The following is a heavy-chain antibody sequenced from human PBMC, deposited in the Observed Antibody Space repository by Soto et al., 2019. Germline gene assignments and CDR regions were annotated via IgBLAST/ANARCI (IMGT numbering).Heavy chain of an antibody. J-gene: IGHJ3*01. CDR1: GFSFSADGVG. D-gene: IGHD3-16*01. CDR3: AHAFGGTSSPNDAFDV. V-gene: IGHV2-5*02. Sequence: HITLKESGPTLVKPTQTLTLTCIFSGFSFSADGVGVGWIRQPPGKTLEWLALIYWDDDTRYRPSLKSRLTITKDSSKHQVVLTMTNMDPLDTATYYCAHAFGGTSSPNDAFDVWGQGTVVTVSS. CDR2: IYWDDDT.